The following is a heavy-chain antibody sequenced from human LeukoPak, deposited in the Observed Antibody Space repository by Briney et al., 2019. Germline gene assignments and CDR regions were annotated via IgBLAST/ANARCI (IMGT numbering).Heavy chain of an antibody. Sequence: SVKVSCKASGGTSSSYAISWVRQAPGQGLEWTGGIIPIFGTANYAQKFQGRVTITADESTSTAYMELSSLRSEDTAVYYCARDHNPIVVVPAATSAFDPWGQGTLVTVSS. V-gene: IGHV1-69*01. CDR2: IIPIFGTA. D-gene: IGHD2-2*01. CDR3: ARDHNPIVVVPAATSAFDP. CDR1: GGTSSSYA. J-gene: IGHJ5*02.